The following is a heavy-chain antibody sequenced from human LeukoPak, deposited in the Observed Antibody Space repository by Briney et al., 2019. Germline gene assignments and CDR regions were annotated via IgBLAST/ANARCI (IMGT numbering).Heavy chain of an antibody. CDR3: ASTFCSGGSCYLYY. D-gene: IGHD2-15*01. CDR2: IYYSGST. Sequence: PSETLSLTCTISGGSFSSYYWSWIRQPPGKGLDWIGYIYYSGSTNYNPSLKSRVTISVDTSKNQFSLKLSSVTAADTAVYYCASTFCSGGSCYLYYWGQGTLVTVSS. V-gene: IGHV4-59*01. CDR1: GGSFSSYY. J-gene: IGHJ4*02.